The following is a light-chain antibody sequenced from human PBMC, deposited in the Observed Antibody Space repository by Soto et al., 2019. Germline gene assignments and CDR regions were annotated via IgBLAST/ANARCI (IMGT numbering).Light chain of an antibody. J-gene: IGKJ5*01. V-gene: IGKV1-39*01. CDR2: AAS. Sequence: DIQMTQSPSSLSASVGDRVTITCRASQRIGNYLNWYRQKPGKAPELLIYAASSLQSGVPSRFSGSGSGTDFALTISSLQPEDFATYYCQQSYSTPPIPFGQGTLLEIK. CDR1: QRIGNY. CDR3: QQSYSTPPIP.